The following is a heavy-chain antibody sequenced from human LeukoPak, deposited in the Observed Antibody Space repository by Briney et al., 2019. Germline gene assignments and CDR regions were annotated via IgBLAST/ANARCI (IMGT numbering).Heavy chain of an antibody. CDR1: GFTFDEYG. CDR3: ARELVDYYGSGFDY. CDR2: LNWNGGTT. J-gene: IGHJ4*02. V-gene: IGHV3-20*04. D-gene: IGHD3-10*01. Sequence: GGSLRLYCDVSGFTFDEYGMSWVRQPPGKGLEWVSGLNWNGGTTGYADSVKGRFTITRDNDKDSLFLHMTSLRADDTAVYYCARELVDYYGSGFDYWGQGTLVIVSS.